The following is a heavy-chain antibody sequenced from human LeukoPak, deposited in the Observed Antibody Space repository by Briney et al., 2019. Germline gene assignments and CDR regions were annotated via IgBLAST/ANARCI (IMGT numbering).Heavy chain of an antibody. Sequence: SVTVSCKASGGTFSSHFISWVRQAPGQGLEWMGGINPIFGTDHYAQKFQDRVTITADISTNTVYMELSNLRSEDTAMYYCARDEEGDCGGDCYNWFAPWGQGTLVTVSS. CDR3: ARDEEGDCGGDCYNWFAP. CDR2: INPIFGTD. D-gene: IGHD2-21*02. J-gene: IGHJ5*02. V-gene: IGHV1-69*06. CDR1: GGTFSSHF.